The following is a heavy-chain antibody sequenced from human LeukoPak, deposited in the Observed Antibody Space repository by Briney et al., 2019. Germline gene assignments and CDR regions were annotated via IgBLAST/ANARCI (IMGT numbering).Heavy chain of an antibody. V-gene: IGHV1-18*01. Sequence: ASVKVSCKASGYTFTSYGISWVRQAPGQGLEWMGWISAYNGNTNYAQKLQGRVTMTTDTSTSTAYMELRSLRSDDTAVYYWARDRGIVVVPAAMNYWGQGTQVTVSS. J-gene: IGHJ4*02. D-gene: IGHD2-2*01. CDR3: ARDRGIVVVPAAMNY. CDR2: ISAYNGNT. CDR1: GYTFTSYG.